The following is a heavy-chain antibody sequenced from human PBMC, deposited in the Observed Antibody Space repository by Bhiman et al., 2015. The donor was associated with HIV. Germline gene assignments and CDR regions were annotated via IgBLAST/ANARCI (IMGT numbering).Heavy chain of an antibody. CDR2: IWYDGSNK. CDR3: AKCIWGSSLIDAFDI. CDR1: GFTVSTYG. Sequence: QVQLVESGGGVVQSGRSLRLSCAASGFTVSTYGMHWVRQAPGKGLEWVVSIWYDGSNKDYADSVKGRFTISRDNSKNTLYLQMNSLRAEDTAVYYCAKCIWGSSLIDAFDIWGQGTMVTVSS. J-gene: IGHJ3*02. D-gene: IGHD6-13*01. V-gene: IGHV3-33*06.